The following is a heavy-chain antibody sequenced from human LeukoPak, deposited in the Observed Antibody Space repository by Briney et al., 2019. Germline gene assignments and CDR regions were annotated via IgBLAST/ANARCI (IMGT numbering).Heavy chain of an antibody. CDR1: GYTFTSYG. Sequence: ASVKVSCKASGYTFTSYGISWVRQAPGQGLEWMGWISAYNGNTNYAQKLQGRVTMTRDMSTSTVYMELSSLRSEDTAVYYCARASYYDSCDIWGQGTMVTVSS. D-gene: IGHD3-22*01. J-gene: IGHJ3*02. V-gene: IGHV1-18*01. CDR2: ISAYNGNT. CDR3: ARASYYDSCDI.